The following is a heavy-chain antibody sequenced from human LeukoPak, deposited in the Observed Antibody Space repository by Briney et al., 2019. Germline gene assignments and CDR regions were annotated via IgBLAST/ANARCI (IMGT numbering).Heavy chain of an antibody. D-gene: IGHD3-10*01. CDR3: TTQYYGSGSYYYYGMDV. V-gene: IGHV3-15*01. CDR2: IKSKTDGGTT. J-gene: IGHJ6*02. CDR1: GFTFSNAW. Sequence: GGSLRLSCAASGFTFSNAWMSWVRQAPRKGLEWVGRIKSKTDGGTTDYAAPVKGRFTISRDDSRNTLYLQMNSLKTEDTAVYYCTTQYYGSGSYYYYGMDVWGQGTTVTVSS.